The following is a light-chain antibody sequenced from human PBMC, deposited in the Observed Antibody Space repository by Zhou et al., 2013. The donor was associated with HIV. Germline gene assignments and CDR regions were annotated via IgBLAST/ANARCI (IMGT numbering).Light chain of an antibody. CDR1: QSIDEF. J-gene: IGKJ4*01. CDR3: QQSFSMPLT. CDR2: AAS. Sequence: IQMTQSPSSLSASVGDSVTITCRASQSIDEFLSWYQQKPGKVPTLLIYAASSLQSGVPSRFSGTGSGTSFTLTISPLQPEDFATYFCQQSFSMPLTFGAGTRVEIK. V-gene: IGKV1-39*01.